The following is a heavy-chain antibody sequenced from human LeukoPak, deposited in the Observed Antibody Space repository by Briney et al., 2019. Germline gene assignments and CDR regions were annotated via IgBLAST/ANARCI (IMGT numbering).Heavy chain of an antibody. CDR1: GFTVSSNY. D-gene: IGHD4-17*01. CDR3: ATGGYGEYLYFDY. V-gene: IGHV3-66*01. CDR2: IYSGGST. Sequence: PGGFLRLSCAASGFTVSSNYMSWVRQAPGKGLEWVSVIYSGGSTYYADSVKGRFTISRDNSKNTLYLQMNSLRAEDTAVYYCATGGYGEYLYFDYWGQGTLVTVSS. J-gene: IGHJ4*02.